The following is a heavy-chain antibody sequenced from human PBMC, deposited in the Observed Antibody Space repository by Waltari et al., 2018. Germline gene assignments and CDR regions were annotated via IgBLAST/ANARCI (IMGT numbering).Heavy chain of an antibody. Sequence: GWIRQPSGQGLEWIGTIAYNGATFISPSFRGLLTLSRDTTMNQLSLKLGSVTASDTAVYYCATYIGASVGTAAFDVWGQGTMVTVSS. V-gene: IGHV4-39*01. J-gene: IGHJ3*01. CDR2: IAYNGAT. D-gene: IGHD5-12*01. CDR3: ATYIGASVGTAAFDV.